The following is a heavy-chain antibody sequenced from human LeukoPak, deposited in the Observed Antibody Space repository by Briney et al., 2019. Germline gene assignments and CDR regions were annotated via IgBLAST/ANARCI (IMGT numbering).Heavy chain of an antibody. J-gene: IGHJ3*02. CDR2: INHSEIT. D-gene: IGHD6-13*01. CDR1: GGSISSYY. V-gene: IGHV4-34*01. Sequence: PSETLSLTCTVSGGSISSYYWSWIRQPPGKGLEWIGEINHSEITNYTPSLKSRVTISTDTSKNQFSLKLSSVTAADTAVYYCARGFSSTYDAIDIWGQGTKVTVSS. CDR3: ARGFSSTYDAIDI.